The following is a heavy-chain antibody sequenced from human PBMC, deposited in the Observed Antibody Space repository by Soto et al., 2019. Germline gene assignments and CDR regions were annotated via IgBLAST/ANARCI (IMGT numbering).Heavy chain of an antibody. J-gene: IGHJ4*02. V-gene: IGHV1-18*01. CDR2: ISAYTGNT. D-gene: IGHD6-19*01. CDR1: GYSFISYD. Sequence: QVHLVQSGPEVKKPGASVKVSCKASGYSFISYDITWVRQAPGQGLEWMGWISAYTGNTNYAQKFQGRVNMTTDTSTSTAYMELRSLRSDDTAVYYCARSGDSGWNYLDYWGQGTLVTVSS. CDR3: ARSGDSGWNYLDY.